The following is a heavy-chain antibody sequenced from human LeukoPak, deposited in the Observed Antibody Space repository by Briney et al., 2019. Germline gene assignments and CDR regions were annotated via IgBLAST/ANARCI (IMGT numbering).Heavy chain of an antibody. CDR2: IRSKYYGGTT. J-gene: IGHJ4*02. D-gene: IGHD5-12*01. Sequence: GGSLRLSCTASGFTFGDYPMSWVRQAPGKGLEWVGSIRSKYYGGTTDYAASVTGRFTISRDDSNSIAYLQMNSLKTEDTAVYYCTRDAFISGYDHLFGYWGQGTLVTVSS. V-gene: IGHV3-49*04. CDR3: TRDAFISGYDHLFGY. CDR1: GFTFGDYP.